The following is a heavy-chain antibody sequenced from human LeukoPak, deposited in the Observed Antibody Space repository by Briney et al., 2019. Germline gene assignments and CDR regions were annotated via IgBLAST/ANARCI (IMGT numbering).Heavy chain of an antibody. CDR2: MSPNSGNT. D-gene: IGHD6-13*01. CDR3: ARGSSSSWYDSIDY. V-gene: IGHV1-8*03. J-gene: IGHJ4*02. Sequence: ASVKVSCKASGYTFTSYDINWVRQATGQGLEWMGWMSPNSGNTGYAQKFQGRVTITRNTSISTAYMEPSSLRSEDTAVYYCARGSSSSWYDSIDYWGQGTLVTVSS. CDR1: GYTFTSYD.